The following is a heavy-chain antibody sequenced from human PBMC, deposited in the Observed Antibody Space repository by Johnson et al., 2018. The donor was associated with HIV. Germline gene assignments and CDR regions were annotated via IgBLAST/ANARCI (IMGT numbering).Heavy chain of an antibody. CDR2: ISYDGSNK. Sequence: VQLLESGGGVVQPGRSLRLSCAASGFTFSSYAMHWVRQAPGKGLEWVALISYDGSNKYYADSVKGRFTISRDNSKNTLYLQMNSLRDEDTAVYYCAREGGTGTTVWYAFDIWGQGTMVTVSS. V-gene: IGHV3-30*04. CDR3: AREGGTGTTVWYAFDI. D-gene: IGHD1-1*01. CDR1: GFTFSSYA. J-gene: IGHJ3*02.